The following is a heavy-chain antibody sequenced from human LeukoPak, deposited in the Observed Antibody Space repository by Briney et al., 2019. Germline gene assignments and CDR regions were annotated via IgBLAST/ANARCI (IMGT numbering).Heavy chain of an antibody. CDR1: GYTFTSYG. Sequence: ASVKVSCKASGYTFTSYGISWVRQAPGQGLEWMGWISAYNGNTNYAQKLQGRVTMTTDTSTSTAYMELSRLRSDDTAVYYCARDDPYTMVRGEFDYWGQGTLVTVSS. J-gene: IGHJ4*02. CDR3: ARDDPYTMVRGEFDY. D-gene: IGHD3-10*01. V-gene: IGHV1-18*01. CDR2: ISAYNGNT.